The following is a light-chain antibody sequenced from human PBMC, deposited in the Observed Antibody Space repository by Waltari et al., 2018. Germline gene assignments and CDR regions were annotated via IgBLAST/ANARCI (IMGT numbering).Light chain of an antibody. CDR1: QDISNY. V-gene: IGKV1-16*02. J-gene: IGKJ4*01. CDR3: QQYNSYPLT. CDR2: AAS. Sequence: DIQMTQSPSSLSASVGDRVTITCRASQDISNYLAWFQQKPGKAPKSLISAASSLQSGVPSKFSGSGSGTDFTLTISSLQAEDFATYYCQQYNSYPLTFGGETKVEIK.